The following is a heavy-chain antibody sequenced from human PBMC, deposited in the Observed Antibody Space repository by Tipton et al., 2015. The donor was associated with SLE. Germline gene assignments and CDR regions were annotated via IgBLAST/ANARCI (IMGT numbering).Heavy chain of an antibody. J-gene: IGHJ2*01. CDR2: FYYSGGT. D-gene: IGHD3-3*01. V-gene: IGHV4-59*01. Sequence: TLSLTCAVSGGSITTYYWSRIRQSPGKGLEWIGYFYYSGGTKYNPSLKSRVTMSVDTSKNHFSVKLSSVTAADTAIYYCARVWSGYSSSYFDLWGRGTLVTVSS. CDR3: ARVWSGYSSSYFDL. CDR1: GGSITTYY.